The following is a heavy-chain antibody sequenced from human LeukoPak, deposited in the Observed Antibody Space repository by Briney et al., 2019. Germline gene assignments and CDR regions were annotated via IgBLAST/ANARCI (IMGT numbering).Heavy chain of an antibody. CDR3: ARHYSPEYYDILTGPAYYYYGMDV. V-gene: IGHV4-59*08. Sequence: SETLSLTCTVSGGSISSYYWSWIRQPPGKGLEWIGYIYYSGSTNYNPSLKSRVTISVDTSKNQFSLKLSSVTAADTAVYYCARHYSPEYYDILTGPAYYYYGMDVWGQGTTVTVSS. D-gene: IGHD3-9*01. CDR2: IYYSGST. CDR1: GGSISSYY. J-gene: IGHJ6*02.